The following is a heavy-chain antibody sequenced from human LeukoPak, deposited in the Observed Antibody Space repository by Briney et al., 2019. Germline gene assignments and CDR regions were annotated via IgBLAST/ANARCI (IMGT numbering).Heavy chain of an antibody. CDR1: GFTFSSYG. V-gene: IGHV3-30*18. Sequence: GRSLRLSCAASGFTFSSYGMHWVRQAPGKGLEWVAVISYDGSNKYYADSVKGRFTISRDNSKNTLYLQMNSLRAEDTAVYYCAKVRAYSGYDGYFDYWGQGTLVTVSP. J-gene: IGHJ4*02. CDR3: AKVRAYSGYDGYFDY. CDR2: ISYDGSNK. D-gene: IGHD5-12*01.